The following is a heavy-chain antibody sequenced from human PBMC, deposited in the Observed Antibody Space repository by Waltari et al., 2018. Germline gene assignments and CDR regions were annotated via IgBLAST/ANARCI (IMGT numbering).Heavy chain of an antibody. CDR3: ARRTVAGDYYGMDV. V-gene: IGHV1-3*01. J-gene: IGHJ6*02. D-gene: IGHD6-19*01. CDR1: GYSFTSYA. Sequence: QVQLVQSGAAVKKPGASVKVSCKASGYSFTSYAMHWVRQAPGQRPEWMGWINAGNGNTKYSQKFQGRVTITRDTSASTAYMELSSLRSEDTAVYYCARRTVAGDYYGMDVWGQGTTVTVSS. CDR2: INAGNGNT.